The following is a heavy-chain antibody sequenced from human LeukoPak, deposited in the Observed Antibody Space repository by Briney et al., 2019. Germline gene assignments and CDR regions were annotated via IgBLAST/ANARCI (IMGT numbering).Heavy chain of an antibody. Sequence: SETLSLTCAVYGGSFSGYYWSWIRQPPGKGLEWIGEINHSGSTNYNPSLKSRVTISADTSKNQFSLKLSPVTAADTAVYYCARGVVPAAHDYWGQGTLVTVSS. CDR2: INHSGST. V-gene: IGHV4-34*01. CDR1: GGSFSGYY. J-gene: IGHJ4*02. CDR3: ARGVVPAAHDY. D-gene: IGHD2-2*01.